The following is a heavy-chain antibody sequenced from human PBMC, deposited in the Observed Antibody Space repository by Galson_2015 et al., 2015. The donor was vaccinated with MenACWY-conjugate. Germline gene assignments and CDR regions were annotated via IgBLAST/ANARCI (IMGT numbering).Heavy chain of an antibody. J-gene: IGHJ6*02. Sequence: SLRLSCAASRYIFSGYWMGWVRQAPGKGLDWVANIKPDGSDIECADSVKARITISRDNAQNTLYLQMDSLRVEDTAVYYCVRWGLAYAMDGWGQGTTVTVSS. CDR2: IKPDGSDI. CDR3: VRWGLAYAMDG. V-gene: IGHV3-7*03. D-gene: IGHD3-16*01. CDR1: RYIFSGYW.